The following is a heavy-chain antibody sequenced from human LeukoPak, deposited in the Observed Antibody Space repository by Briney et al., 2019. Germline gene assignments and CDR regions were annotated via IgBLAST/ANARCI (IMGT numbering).Heavy chain of an antibody. V-gene: IGHV1-69*02. Sequence: SVKVSCKASGGTFSSYTISWVRPAPGQGLEWMGRIIPILGIANYAQKFQGRVTITADKSTSTAYMELSSLRSEDTAVYYCASGRYYYDSSGYSDYWGQGTLVTVSS. CDR3: ASGRYYYDSSGYSDY. J-gene: IGHJ4*02. CDR2: IIPILGIA. D-gene: IGHD3-22*01. CDR1: GGTFSSYT.